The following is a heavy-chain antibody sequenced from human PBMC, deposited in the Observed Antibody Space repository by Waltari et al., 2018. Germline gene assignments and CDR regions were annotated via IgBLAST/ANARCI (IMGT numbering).Heavy chain of an antibody. D-gene: IGHD3-22*01. CDR3: AKGPDSSHYFSNWLDP. Sequence: QAQLVESGGGVVQPGGSLRISCAASGFNFTNHGMHWVRQAPGKGPEWGAFIEYDGYNKHYADSVKGRFTISRDNSKNTLYLQLSGLSREDTAVYSCAKGPDSSHYFSNWLDPWGQGTLVTVSS. CDR1: GFNFTNHG. V-gene: IGHV3-30*02. J-gene: IGHJ5*02. CDR2: IEYDGYNK.